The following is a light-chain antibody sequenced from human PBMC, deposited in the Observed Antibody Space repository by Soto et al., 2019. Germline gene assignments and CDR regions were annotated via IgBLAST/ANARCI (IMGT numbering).Light chain of an antibody. CDR2: DVT. V-gene: IGLV2-11*01. CDR3: CSFAGSFSYV. Sequence: QSALTQPRSVSGSPGQSVTISCTGTNSDAGRYDYVSWYQQHPGKAPKLIIYDVTERPAGVPDRFSGSKSGNTASLTISGLQAEDEADYSCCSFAGSFSYVFGGGTKVTVL. CDR1: NSDAGRYDY. J-gene: IGLJ1*01.